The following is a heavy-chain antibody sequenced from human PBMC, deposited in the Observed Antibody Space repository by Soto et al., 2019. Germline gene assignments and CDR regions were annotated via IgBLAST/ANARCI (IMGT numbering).Heavy chain of an antibody. CDR1: GGTFSSYA. CDR2: IIPIFGTA. J-gene: IGHJ4*02. Sequence: QVQLVQSGAEVKKPGSSVKVSCKASGGTFSSYAISWVRQAPGQGLEWMGGIIPIFGTANYAQKFQGRVTITADESTSTAYMELSSLRSEDTAVFYCARVPYYDFWSGYYGDYWGQGTLVTVSS. V-gene: IGHV1-69*12. D-gene: IGHD3-3*01. CDR3: ARVPYYDFWSGYYGDY.